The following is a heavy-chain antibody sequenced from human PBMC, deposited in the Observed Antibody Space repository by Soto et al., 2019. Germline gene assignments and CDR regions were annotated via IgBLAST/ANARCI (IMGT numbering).Heavy chain of an antibody. V-gene: IGHV3-33*01. CDR2: IWYDGSNK. D-gene: IGHD2-15*01. CDR1: GFTFSSYG. CDR3: ARDRGYCSGGSCYPDDY. Sequence: QVQLVESGGGVVQPGRSLRLSCAASGFTFSSYGMHWVRQAPGKGLEWVAVIWYDGSNKYYADSVKGRFTISRDNSKTTLYLQMNSLRAEDTAVYYCARDRGYCSGGSCYPDDYWGQGTLVTVSS. J-gene: IGHJ4*02.